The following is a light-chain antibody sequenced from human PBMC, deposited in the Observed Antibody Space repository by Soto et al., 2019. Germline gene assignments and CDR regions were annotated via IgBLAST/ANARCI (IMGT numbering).Light chain of an antibody. V-gene: IGLV3-9*01. CDR1: NIGSKN. CDR3: QVWDSSTARV. Sequence: SYELTQPLSVSVALGQTARITCGGNNIGSKNVHWYQQKPGQAPVLVIYRDSNRPSGIPERFSGSNPGNTATLTIGRAQAGDEPDYYCQVWDSSTARVFGGGTKLTVL. CDR2: RDS. J-gene: IGLJ3*02.